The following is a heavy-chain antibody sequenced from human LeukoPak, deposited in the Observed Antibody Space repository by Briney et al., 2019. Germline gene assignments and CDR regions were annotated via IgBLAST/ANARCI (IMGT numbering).Heavy chain of an antibody. CDR2: INPSGGST. D-gene: IGHD3-3*01. CDR1: GYTFTSYY. J-gene: IGHJ6*03. V-gene: IGHV1-46*01. CDR3: ARNVLRFLEWLRDDYYYMDV. Sequence: ASVKVSCKASGYTFTSYYMHWVRQAPGQGLEWMGIINPSGGSTSYAQKFQGRVTMTRDMSTSTVYMELSSLRSEDTAVYYCARNVLRFLEWLRDDYYYMDVWGKGTTVTVSS.